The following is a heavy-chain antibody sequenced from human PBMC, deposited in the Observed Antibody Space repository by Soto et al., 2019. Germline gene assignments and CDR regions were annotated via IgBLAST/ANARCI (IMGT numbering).Heavy chain of an antibody. V-gene: IGHV4-30-4*01. CDR1: GASISSGDDY. J-gene: IGHJ5*02. CDR2: VYFSATT. Sequence: QVQLQESGPGLVKPSQTLSLTCTVSGASISSGDDYWSWIRQSPGKGLEWIGYVYFSATTYSNPSLESRLTISVDTSKNRFSLKLNSVTAADTAVYYCAKSLIASRGSRFDPWGQGTLVTVSS. CDR3: AKSLIASRGSRFDP. D-gene: IGHD6-6*01.